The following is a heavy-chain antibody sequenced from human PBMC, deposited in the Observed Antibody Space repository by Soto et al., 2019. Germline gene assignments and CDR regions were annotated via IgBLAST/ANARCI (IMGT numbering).Heavy chain of an antibody. CDR2: IKSKTDGGTT. Sequence: PGGSLRLSCAASGFTFSNAWMSWVRQAPGKGLEWVGRIKSKTDGGTTDYAAPVKGRFTISRDDSKNTLYLQMNSLKTEDTAVHYCTTDEVLEWPQSDYWGQGTLVTVSS. J-gene: IGHJ4*02. CDR1: GFTFSNAW. D-gene: IGHD3-3*01. CDR3: TTDEVLEWPQSDY. V-gene: IGHV3-15*01.